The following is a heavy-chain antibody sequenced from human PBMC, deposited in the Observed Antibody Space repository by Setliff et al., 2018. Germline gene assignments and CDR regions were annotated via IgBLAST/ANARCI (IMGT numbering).Heavy chain of an antibody. J-gene: IGHJ4*02. CDR2: ISSSGSTI. Sequence: PGGSLRLSCAASGCTFSDYYMSWIRQAPGKGLEWVSYISSSGSTIYYADSVKGRFTISRDNAKNSLYLQMNSLRAEDTAVYYCAKRGPYCSGGTCHYYFDYWGQGTLVTVSS. CDR1: GCTFSDYY. D-gene: IGHD2-15*01. CDR3: AKRGPYCSGGTCHYYFDY. V-gene: IGHV3-11*01.